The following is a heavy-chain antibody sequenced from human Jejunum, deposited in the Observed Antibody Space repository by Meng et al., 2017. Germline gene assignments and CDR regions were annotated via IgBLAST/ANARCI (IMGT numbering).Heavy chain of an antibody. J-gene: IGHJ4*02. D-gene: IGHD7-27*01. V-gene: IGHV4-61*01. Sequence: QMPLQESGPGRVRPSETLSLPCTVSGGSVSSNNYGWGWIRQPPGKGLEWIGYGSTNHNPSLKSRVTISVDTSKNQFFLTLNSVTAADTAIYYCARDNWGSLDYWGQGILVTVSS. CDR1: GGSVSSNNYG. CDR3: ARDNWGSLDY. CDR2: GST.